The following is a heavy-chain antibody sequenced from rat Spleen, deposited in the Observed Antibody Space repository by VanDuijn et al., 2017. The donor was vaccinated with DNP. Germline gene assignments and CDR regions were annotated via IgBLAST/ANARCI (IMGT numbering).Heavy chain of an antibody. Sequence: EVQVVESGGGLVQPGRSLKLSCAASGFDFKNFPMAWVRQTPTQGLEWVATIGIVGGSTYYRDSVKGRFTGSRDDAKSTLYLQMDSLRSEDTATYYCATHDNWAWGQGTSVTVSS. D-gene: IGHD3-6*01. CDR2: IGIVGGST. CDR1: GFDFKNFP. J-gene: IGHJ4*01. V-gene: IGHV5-25*01. CDR3: ATHDNWA.